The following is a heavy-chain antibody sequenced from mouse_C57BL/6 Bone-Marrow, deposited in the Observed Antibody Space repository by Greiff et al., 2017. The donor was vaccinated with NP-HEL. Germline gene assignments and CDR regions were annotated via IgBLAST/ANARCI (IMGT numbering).Heavy chain of an antibody. V-gene: IGHV1-64*01. CDR1: GYTFTSYW. CDR2: IHPNSGST. D-gene: IGHD2-3*01. CDR3: ARDGYYWFAY. Sequence: QVQLQQPGAELVKPGASVKLSCKASGYTFTSYWMHWVKQRPGQGLEWIGMIHPNSGSTKYNEKFKSKATLTVDKSSSTAYIQLSSLTSEDSAVYYCARDGYYWFAYCGQGTLVTVSA. J-gene: IGHJ3*01.